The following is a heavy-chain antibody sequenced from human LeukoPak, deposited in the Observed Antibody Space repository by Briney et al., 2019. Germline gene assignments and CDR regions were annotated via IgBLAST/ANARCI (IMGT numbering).Heavy chain of an antibody. V-gene: IGHV1-69*13. J-gene: IGHJ4*02. D-gene: IGHD1-26*01. Sequence: SVKVSCKASGGTFSSYAISWVRQAPGQGLEWMGGIIPIFGTANYAQKFQGRVTITADESTSTAYMELSSLRSEDTAVYYCARDHSGSYRPFDYWGQGTLVTVSS. CDR1: GGTFSSYA. CDR2: IIPIFGTA. CDR3: ARDHSGSYRPFDY.